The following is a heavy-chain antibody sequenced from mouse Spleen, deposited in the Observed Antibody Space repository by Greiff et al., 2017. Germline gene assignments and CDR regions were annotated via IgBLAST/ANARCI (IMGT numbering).Heavy chain of an antibody. Sequence: VQLQQSGAELVRPGASVTLSCKASGYTFTDYEMHWVKQTPVHGLEWIGAIDPETGGTAYNQKFKGKAILTADKSSSTAYMELRSLTSEDSAVYYCTRKEVSYYFDYWGQGTTLTVSS. CDR3: TRKEVSYYFDY. CDR1: GYTFTDYE. J-gene: IGHJ2*01. CDR2: IDPETGGT. V-gene: IGHV1-15*01.